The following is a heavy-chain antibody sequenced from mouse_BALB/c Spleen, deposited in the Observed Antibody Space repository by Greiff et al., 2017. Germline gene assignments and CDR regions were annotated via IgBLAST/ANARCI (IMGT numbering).Heavy chain of an antibody. CDR3: TRWEGLRRENYYAMDY. V-gene: IGHV1-15*01. CDR2: IDPETGGT. CDR1: GYTFTDYE. D-gene: IGHD2-2*01. J-gene: IGHJ4*01. Sequence: QVQLQQSGAELVRPGASVTLSCKASGYTFTDYEMHWVKQTPVPGLEWIGAIDPETGGTAYNQKFKGKATLTADKSSSTAYMELRSLTSEDSAVYYCTRWEGLRRENYYAMDYWGQGTSVTVSS.